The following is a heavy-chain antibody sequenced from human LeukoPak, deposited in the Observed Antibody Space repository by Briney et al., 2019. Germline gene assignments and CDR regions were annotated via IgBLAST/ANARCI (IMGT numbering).Heavy chain of an antibody. CDR2: IYYSGST. V-gene: IGHV4-39*07. Sequence: SETLSLTCTVSGGSISSSSYYWGWIRQPPGKGLEWIGSIYYSGSTYYNPSLKSRVTISVDTSKNQFSLKLSSVTAADTAVYYCARVGLAVAEGAFDTWGQGTMVTVSS. CDR3: ARVGLAVAEGAFDT. J-gene: IGHJ3*02. CDR1: GGSISSSSYY. D-gene: IGHD6-19*01.